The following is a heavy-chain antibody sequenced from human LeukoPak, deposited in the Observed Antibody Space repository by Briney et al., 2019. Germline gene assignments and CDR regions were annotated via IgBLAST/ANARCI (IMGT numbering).Heavy chain of an antibody. CDR2: IRSKAYGGTT. J-gene: IGHJ4*02. V-gene: IGHV3-49*04. CDR1: GFTFYDAW. D-gene: IGHD1-26*01. CDR3: TRASYAGSYYTYYFDY. Sequence: PGGSLRLSCEASGFTFYDAWMSWVRRAPGKGLEWVGFIRSKAYGGTTEYAASVKGRFTISRDDSKSIAYLQMSGLKTEDTALYYCTRASYAGSYYTYYFDYWGQGTLVAVSS.